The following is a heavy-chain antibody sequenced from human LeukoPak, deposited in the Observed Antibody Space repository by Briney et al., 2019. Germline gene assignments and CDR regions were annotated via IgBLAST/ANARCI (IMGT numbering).Heavy chain of an antibody. D-gene: IGHD6-19*01. CDR1: GGSISSSSYY. J-gene: IGHJ4*02. V-gene: IGHV4-39*07. CDR3: ARLSSGWYYFDY. Sequence: SETLSLTCTVSGGSISSSSYYWGWIRQPPGKGLEWIGSIYYSGSTYYNPSLKSRVTISVDTSKDQFSLKLSSVTAADTAVYYCARLSSGWYYFDYWGQGTLVTVSS. CDR2: IYYSGST.